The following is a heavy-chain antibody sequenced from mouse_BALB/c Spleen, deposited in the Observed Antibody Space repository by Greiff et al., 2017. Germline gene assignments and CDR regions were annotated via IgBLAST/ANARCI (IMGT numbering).Heavy chain of an antibody. CDR3: TRCYDYDWYFDV. D-gene: IGHD2-4*01. CDR1: GYTFTSYY. V-gene: IGHV1S81*02. CDR2: INPSNGGT. J-gene: IGHJ1*01. Sequence: QVQLKESGAELVKPGASVKLSCKASGYTFTSYYMYWVKQRPGQGLEWIGEINPSNGGTNFNEKFKSKATLTVDKSSSTAYMQLSSLTSEDSAVYYCTRCYDYDWYFDVWGAGTTVTVSS.